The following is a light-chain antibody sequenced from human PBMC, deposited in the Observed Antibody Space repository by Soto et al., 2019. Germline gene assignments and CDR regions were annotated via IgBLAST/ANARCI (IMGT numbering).Light chain of an antibody. J-gene: IGLJ2*01. CDR3: QTWGTGIVV. CDR1: SGHSNDA. V-gene: IGLV4-69*01. Sequence: QPVLTQSPSASASLGASVKLTCTLSSGHSNDAIAWHQQHPEKGPRFLMKVNSDGSHNKGDGIPDRFSGSKSGAERYLTISSLQSEDEADYYCQTWGTGIVVFGGGTKLTVL. CDR2: VNSDGSH.